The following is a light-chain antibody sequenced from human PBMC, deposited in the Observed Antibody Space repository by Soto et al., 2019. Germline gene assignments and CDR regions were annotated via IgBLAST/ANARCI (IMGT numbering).Light chain of an antibody. CDR2: GAS. CDR3: QQHGTSPIT. Sequence: EIVMTQSPATLSVSPGQRATLSCRASQSVSSKLAWYQQKPGQAPRLLIYGASSRATGIPDRFSGSGSGTDFTLTISRLEPDDFAVYYCQQHGTSPITFGQGTRLEIK. V-gene: IGKV3-20*01. CDR1: QSVSSK. J-gene: IGKJ5*01.